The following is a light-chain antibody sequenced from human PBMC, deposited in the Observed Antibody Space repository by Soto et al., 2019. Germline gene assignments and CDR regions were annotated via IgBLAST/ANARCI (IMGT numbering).Light chain of an antibody. V-gene: IGKV3-15*01. J-gene: IGKJ1*01. CDR1: QSVSSR. CDR3: QQYSNWPRT. Sequence: EIVMTQSPATLSVSPGERATLSCRASQSVSSRLGWYQQKPGQAPRLLIYGASTRATGIPGRFSGSGSGTEFTLTISSLQSEDFAVYYCQQYSNWPRTFGQGTKVDIK. CDR2: GAS.